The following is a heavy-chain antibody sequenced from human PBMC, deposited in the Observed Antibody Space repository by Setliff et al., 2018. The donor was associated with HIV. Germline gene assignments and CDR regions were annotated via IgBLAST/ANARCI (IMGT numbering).Heavy chain of an antibody. CDR2: IRYDGSNK. J-gene: IGHJ4*02. Sequence: GGSLRLSCAASGFTFSSYGMHWVRQAPGKGLEWVAFIRYDGSNKYYADSVKGRFTISRDNSKNTLYLQMNSLRAEDTAVYYCARDVSWRVRTYIDYWGQGALVTVSS. CDR3: ARDVSWRVRTYIDY. V-gene: IGHV3-30*02. CDR1: GFTFSSYG. D-gene: IGHD3-3*01.